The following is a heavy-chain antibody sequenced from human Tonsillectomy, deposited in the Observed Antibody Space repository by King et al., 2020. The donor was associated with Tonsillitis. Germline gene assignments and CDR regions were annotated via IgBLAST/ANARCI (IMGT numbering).Heavy chain of an antibody. CDR1: GVSFSNYY. V-gene: IGHV4-34*01. CDR2: INYSGST. D-gene: IGHD3-22*01. CDR3: ARGKYYDSSGYYYEVPFDY. Sequence: VQLQQWGAGLLKPSETLSLTCAVYGVSFSNYYWSWIRQPPGKGLEWIGEINYSGSTNCNPSLKSRVTISVDTSKNQFSLKLSSVTAADTSVYYGARGKYYDSSGYYYEVPFDYWGQGTLVTVPS. J-gene: IGHJ4*02.